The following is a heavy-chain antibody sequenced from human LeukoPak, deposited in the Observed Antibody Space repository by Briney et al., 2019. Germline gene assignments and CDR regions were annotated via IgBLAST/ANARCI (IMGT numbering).Heavy chain of an antibody. J-gene: IGHJ6*03. CDR1: GGSISSSSYY. D-gene: IGHD6-19*01. CDR2: IYYSGST. CDR3: ARLQGKQWLVRNYYYYYMDV. V-gene: IGHV4-39*07. Sequence: SETLSLTCTVSGGSISSSSYYWGWIRQPPGKGLEWIGSIYYSGSTYYNPSLKSRVTISVDTSKNQFSLKLSSVTAADTAVYYCARLQGKQWLVRNYYYYYMDVWGKGTTVTISS.